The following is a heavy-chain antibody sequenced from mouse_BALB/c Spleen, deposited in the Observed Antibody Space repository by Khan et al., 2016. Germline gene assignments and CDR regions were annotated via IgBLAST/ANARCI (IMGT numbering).Heavy chain of an antibody. V-gene: IGHV9-3*02. CDR2: INTNTGEP. J-gene: IGHJ4*01. CDR1: EYTFTNYG. Sequence: QIQLVQSGPELKKSGETVKISCKASEYTFTNYGMNWVKQAPGKGLKWMGWINTNTGEPTYAEEFKGRFAFSLEASASTAYLQINNLKNEDSATYFCARTGDYPYYAMDYWGQGTSVTVSS. CDR3: ARTGDYPYYAMDY. D-gene: IGHD2-13*01.